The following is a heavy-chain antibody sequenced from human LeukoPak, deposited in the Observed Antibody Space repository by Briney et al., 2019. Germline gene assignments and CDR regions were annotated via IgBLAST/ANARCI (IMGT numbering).Heavy chain of an antibody. J-gene: IGHJ4*02. V-gene: IGHV3-33*01. CDR3: ARDPYCSGGSCRYFDY. Sequence: GGSLRLSCAASGFTFSSYGMHWVRQAPGKGLEWVAVIWYDGSNKYYADSVKGRFTISRDNSKNTLYLQMNSLRAEDRAVYYCARDPYCSGGSCRYFDYWGQGTLVTVSS. D-gene: IGHD2-15*01. CDR1: GFTFSSYG. CDR2: IWYDGSNK.